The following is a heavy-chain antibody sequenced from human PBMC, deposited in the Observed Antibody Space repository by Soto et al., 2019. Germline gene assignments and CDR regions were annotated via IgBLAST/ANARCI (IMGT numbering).Heavy chain of an antibody. CDR3: AREVAVVFYYGMDV. CDR2: INPSGGST. V-gene: IGHV1-46*01. J-gene: IGHJ6*02. D-gene: IGHD6-19*01. CDR1: GYTFTSYY. Sequence: VQLVQSGAEVKKPGASVKVSCQASGYTFTSYYIHWVRQAPGHGLEWMGIINPSGGSTNYPQKFQGRLTMTRDKSTSTVYMELSSLRSEDTAMYYCAREVAVVFYYGMDVWGQGTTVTVSS.